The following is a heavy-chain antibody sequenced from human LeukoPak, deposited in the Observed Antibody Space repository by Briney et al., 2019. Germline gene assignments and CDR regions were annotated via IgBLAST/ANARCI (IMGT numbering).Heavy chain of an antibody. CDR3: ARNYYDSSGYQEATFNY. J-gene: IGHJ4*01. CDR1: GFTFSNYG. CDR2: IWYDGCYK. Sequence: PGASLRLSCAASGFTFSNYGMHWVRQAPGKGLEWVAGIWYDGCYKYYADSVKGRFTISRDNSKNTLFLQMDSLRAEDTAVYYCARNYYDSSGYQEATFNYWGHGTLVTISS. V-gene: IGHV3-33*01. D-gene: IGHD3-22*01.